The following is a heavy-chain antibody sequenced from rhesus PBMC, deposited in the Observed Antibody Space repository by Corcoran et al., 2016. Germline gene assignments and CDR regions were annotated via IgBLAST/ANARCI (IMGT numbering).Heavy chain of an antibody. CDR2: IYGSGSST. Sequence: QLQLQESGPGLVKPSETLSVTCAVSGGSISSSYWSWIRQAPGKGREWIGFIYGSGSSTNYNPSLKSRVTLSGDTSKSQLSLKLSSVTAAGTAVYYCASDPLGGGDYWGQGVLVTVSS. CDR1: GGSISSSY. J-gene: IGHJ4*01. CDR3: ASDPLGGGDY. D-gene: IGHD3-34*01. V-gene: IGHV4-169*02.